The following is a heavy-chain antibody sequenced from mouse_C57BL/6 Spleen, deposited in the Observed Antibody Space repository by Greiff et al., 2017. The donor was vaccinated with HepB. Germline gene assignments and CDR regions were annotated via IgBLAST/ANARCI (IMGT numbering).Heavy chain of an antibody. J-gene: IGHJ3*01. V-gene: IGHV1-64*01. D-gene: IGHD4-1*01. CDR1: GYTFTSYW. Sequence: QVQLKQPGAELVKPGASVKLSCKASGYTFTSYWMHWVKQRPGQGLEWIGMIHPNSGSTNYNEKLKSKATLTVDKSSSTAYMQLSILTSEASAVYYCASKGTGTSWFAYWGQGTLVTVSA. CDR2: IHPNSGST. CDR3: ASKGTGTSWFAY.